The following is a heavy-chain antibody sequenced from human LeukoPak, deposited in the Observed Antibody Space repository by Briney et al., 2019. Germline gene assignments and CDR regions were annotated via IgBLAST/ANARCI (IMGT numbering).Heavy chain of an antibody. Sequence: SETLSLTCTVSGDSISSSIYYWSWIRQPAGKGLEWIGRMSTSGSTSYNPSLKSRVTISVDTSKNQFSLNLTSVTAADTAIHYCARHQYQLSALDYWGQGTLVTVSS. V-gene: IGHV4-61*02. CDR1: GDSISSSIYY. J-gene: IGHJ4*02. D-gene: IGHD2-2*01. CDR3: ARHQYQLSALDY. CDR2: MSTSGST.